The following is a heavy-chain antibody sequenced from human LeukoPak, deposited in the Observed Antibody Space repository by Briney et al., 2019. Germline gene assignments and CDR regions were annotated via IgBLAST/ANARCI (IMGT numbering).Heavy chain of an antibody. CDR1: GFTFDDCA. J-gene: IGHJ4*02. V-gene: IGHV3-43*02. Sequence: GGSLRLSCAASGFTFDDCAMHWVRQAPGKGLEWVSLISGDGGSTYYADSVKGRFTISRDNSKNSLYLQMNSLRTEDTALHYCAKDPGYSYGYNYFDYWGQGTLVTVSS. CDR2: ISGDGGST. CDR3: AKDPGYSYGYNYFDY. D-gene: IGHD5-18*01.